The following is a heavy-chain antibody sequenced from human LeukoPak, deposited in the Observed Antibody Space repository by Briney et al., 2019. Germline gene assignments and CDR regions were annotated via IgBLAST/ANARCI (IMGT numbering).Heavy chain of an antibody. CDR2: MSYGGST. CDR3: ARHYHPDSLLQH. J-gene: IGHJ1*01. D-gene: IGHD1-14*01. CDR1: GGSFSTYY. V-gene: IGHV4-59*01. Sequence: PGGILRLTCTASGGSFSTYYWPWVRQPPGKGLEWLGHMSYGGSTNYNPSLKIRLITSLGAYKNQFSLMVISVLTAETAVFYCARHYHPDSLLQHWRQGPLLTVPS.